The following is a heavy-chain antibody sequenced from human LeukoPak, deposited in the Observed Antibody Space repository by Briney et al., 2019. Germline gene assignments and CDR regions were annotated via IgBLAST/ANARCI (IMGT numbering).Heavy chain of an antibody. D-gene: IGHD2-15*01. CDR1: SSSSYY. CDR3: AKAQRYCSGGSCQNFDD. J-gene: IGHJ4*02. V-gene: IGHV3-23*01. CDR2: ISGSGGST. Sequence: SSSSYYWGWIRQPPGKGLEWVSAISGSGGSTYYADSVKGRFTISRDNSKNTLYLQMNSLRAEDTAVYYCAKAQRYCSGGSCQNFDDWGQGTLVTVSS.